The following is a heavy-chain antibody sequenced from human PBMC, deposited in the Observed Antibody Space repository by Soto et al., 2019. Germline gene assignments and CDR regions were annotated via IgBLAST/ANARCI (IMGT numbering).Heavy chain of an antibody. V-gene: IGHV1-69*13. Sequence: GASVKVSCKASGGAISTIAITWVRRAPGQGLEWMGAFIPSFGTAIYAQKFQGRVTISADESTSSAHMDLSSLRSDDTAVYYCTRAQFRYTGTYVAADWFDPWGQGTLVTVSS. D-gene: IGHD1-26*01. CDR2: FIPSFGTA. CDR3: TRAQFRYTGTYVAADWFDP. J-gene: IGHJ5*02. CDR1: GGAISTIA.